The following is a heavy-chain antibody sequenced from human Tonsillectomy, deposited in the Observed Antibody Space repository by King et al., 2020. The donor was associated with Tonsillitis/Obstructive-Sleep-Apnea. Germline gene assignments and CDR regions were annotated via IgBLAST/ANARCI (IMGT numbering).Heavy chain of an antibody. CDR1: GFTFSSYA. V-gene: IGHV3-23*04. CDR3: AKEGGLSGSYYFDDYYYY. J-gene: IGHJ4*02. CDR2: ISNSGGST. D-gene: IGHD3-10*01. Sequence: VQLVESGGGLVQPGGSLRLSCAASGFTFSSYAMSWVRQAPGKGLEWVSVISNSGGSTYYADSVKGRFTISRDNSKSTLYLQMNSLRAEDTAVYYCAKEGGLSGSYYFDDYYYYWRQGTLDTVCS.